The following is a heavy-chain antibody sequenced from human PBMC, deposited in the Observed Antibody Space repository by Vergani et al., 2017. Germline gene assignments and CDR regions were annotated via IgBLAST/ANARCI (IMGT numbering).Heavy chain of an antibody. D-gene: IGHD5-24*01. V-gene: IGHV3-23*01. J-gene: IGHJ4*02. CDR2: IKITGDST. Sequence: EVQLLQSEGAVVQPGGSLRISCVASGFTFSSHAMSWVRQGHGQGLGWVSSIKITGDSTHYTDSVKGRFTLSRDNSTNTLYLQMNSLRVEDTAVYYSGRGSDNYNWGQGTLVTVSS. CDR1: GFTFSSHA. CDR3: GRGSDNYN.